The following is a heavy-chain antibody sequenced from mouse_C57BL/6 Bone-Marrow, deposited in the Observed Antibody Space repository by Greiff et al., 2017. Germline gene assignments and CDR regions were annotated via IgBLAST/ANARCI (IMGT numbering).Heavy chain of an antibody. CDR3: ARNWDWSWFAY. Sequence: VQLQQSGPGLVQPSQSLSITCTVSGFSLTSYGVHWVRQSPGKGLEWLGVIWSGGSTDYNAAFISRLSISKDNSKSQVFFKMNSLQADDTAIYYCARNWDWSWFAYWSQGTLVTVSA. CDR1: GFSLTSYG. D-gene: IGHD4-1*01. J-gene: IGHJ3*01. CDR2: IWSGGST. V-gene: IGHV2-2*01.